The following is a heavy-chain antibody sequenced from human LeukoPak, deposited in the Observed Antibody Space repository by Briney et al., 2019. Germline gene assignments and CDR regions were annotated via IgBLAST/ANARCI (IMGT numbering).Heavy chain of an antibody. V-gene: IGHV1-2*02. Sequence: ASVKVSCKASGYTFTGYYIHWVRQAPGQGLEWMGWISPNSGGTNYAQKFEGRVTMTRDTSISTAYMELTRLRSDDTAVYYCARSVLNYDILTGYYNGYYYYYMDVWGKGTTVTISS. CDR3: ARSVLNYDILTGYYNGYYYYYMDV. CDR2: ISPNSGGT. J-gene: IGHJ6*03. D-gene: IGHD3-9*01. CDR1: GYTFTGYY.